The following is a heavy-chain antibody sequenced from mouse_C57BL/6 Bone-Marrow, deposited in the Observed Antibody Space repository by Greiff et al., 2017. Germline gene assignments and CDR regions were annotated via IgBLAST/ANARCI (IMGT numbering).Heavy chain of an antibody. Sequence: EVNVVESGGDLVKPGGSLKLSCAASGFTFSSYGMSWVRQTPDKRLEWVATISSAGSYTYYPDSVKGRFTISRDNSTNTLYLQMSSLTSEATAMYYCATPFNWVCAMDDWGQGTSVTGSS. V-gene: IGHV5-6*01. CDR1: GFTFSSYG. CDR2: ISSAGSYT. D-gene: IGHD4-1*01. CDR3: ATPFNWVCAMDD. J-gene: IGHJ4*01.